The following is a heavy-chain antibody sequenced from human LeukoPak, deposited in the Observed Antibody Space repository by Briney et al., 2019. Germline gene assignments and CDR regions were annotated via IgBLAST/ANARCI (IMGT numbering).Heavy chain of an antibody. J-gene: IGHJ6*04. Sequence: PSETLSLTCTVSGGSISSYYWSWIRPPPGKGLEWIGYIYYTGSTNNNPSLNSRGTISVDTSKNQFSLKLSSVTAADTAVYYCARGHYGSGSYYMDVWGKGTTVTVSS. D-gene: IGHD3-10*01. CDR2: IYYTGST. V-gene: IGHV4-59*01. CDR3: ARGHYGSGSYYMDV. CDR1: GGSISSYY.